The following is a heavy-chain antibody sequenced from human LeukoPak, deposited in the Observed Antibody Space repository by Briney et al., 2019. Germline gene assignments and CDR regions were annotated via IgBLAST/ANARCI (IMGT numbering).Heavy chain of an antibody. J-gene: IGHJ4*02. V-gene: IGHV1-46*01. D-gene: IGHD4-23*01. CDR1: GYTFSIYN. CDR2: INPSGGT. Sequence: ASVKVSCKASGYTFSIYNMHWVRQAPGQGLEWMGIINPSGGTSYAQKLQGRITMTRDTSTSTLYMELSSLRSEDTAVYYCARDPPDYGGNPGGRYWGQGTLVTVSS. CDR3: ARDPPDYGGNPGGRY.